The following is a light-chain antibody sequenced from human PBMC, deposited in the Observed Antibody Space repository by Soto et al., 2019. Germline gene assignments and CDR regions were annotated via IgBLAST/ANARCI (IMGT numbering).Light chain of an antibody. Sequence: DIVMTQSPLSLPITPGEPASISCRSSQSLLHSTGYTYLDWYLQKPGQSPQLLIYLVSNRASGVPDRFSGSGSGTDFTLKISRVEAEDVGVYYCMQTLQTPLTFGGGTKVEIK. CDR3: MQTLQTPLT. J-gene: IGKJ4*01. CDR1: QSLLHSTGYTY. V-gene: IGKV2-28*01. CDR2: LVS.